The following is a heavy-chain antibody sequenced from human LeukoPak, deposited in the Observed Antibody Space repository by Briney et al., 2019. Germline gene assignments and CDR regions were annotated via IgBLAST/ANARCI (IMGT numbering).Heavy chain of an antibody. Sequence: PSETLSLTCTVSGGSISDYYWNWIRQPPGKGLEWIGYIYYSGSTTYNPSLKSRVTMSVDTAKNQFSLNLRSVTAADTAVYYCARGDFCSSSNCYLRPMDVWGKGTTVTVSS. V-gene: IGHV4-59*01. CDR1: GGSISDYY. CDR2: IYYSGST. CDR3: ARGDFCSSSNCYLRPMDV. J-gene: IGHJ6*03. D-gene: IGHD2-2*01.